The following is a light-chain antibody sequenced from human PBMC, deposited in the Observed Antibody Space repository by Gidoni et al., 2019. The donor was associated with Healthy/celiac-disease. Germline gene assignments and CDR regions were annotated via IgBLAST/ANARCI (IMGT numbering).Light chain of an antibody. CDR2: GAS. V-gene: IGKV3-20*01. CDR3: QQYGSSPPIT. CDR1: QSVSSSY. J-gene: IGKJ5*01. Sequence: EIVLTQSTGTLSLSPGERATLSCRASQSVSSSYLSWYQQKPGHAPRLLIYGASSRATGIPDMFSVSGSGTDFTLTISRLEPEDFAVYYCQQYGSSPPITFGQGTRLEIK.